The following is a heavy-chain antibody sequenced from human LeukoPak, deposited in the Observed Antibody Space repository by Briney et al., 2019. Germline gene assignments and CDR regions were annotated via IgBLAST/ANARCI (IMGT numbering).Heavy chain of an antibody. CDR1: GFTFSSYS. Sequence: KSGGSLRLSCAASGFTFSSYSMNWVRQAPGKELEWVSSISSSSSYIYYADSVKGRFTISRDNAKNSLYLQMNSLRAEDTAVYYCAREGTYYYDSSGYDAFDIWGQGTMVTVSS. CDR2: ISSSSSYI. J-gene: IGHJ3*02. CDR3: AREGTYYYDSSGYDAFDI. D-gene: IGHD3-22*01. V-gene: IGHV3-21*01.